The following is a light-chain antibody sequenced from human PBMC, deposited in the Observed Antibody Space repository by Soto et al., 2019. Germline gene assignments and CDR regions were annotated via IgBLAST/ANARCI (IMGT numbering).Light chain of an antibody. V-gene: IGKV1-39*01. CDR3: QQTFSSPVT. CDR1: QRINNY. Sequence: DIQMTQSPSSLSASVGDRVTITCRASQRINNYLSSYQQKSGKAPDRLIFGASTLASGVPSKFSGSGSGTNCTLTISGLQPEYFATYYCQQTFSSPVTFGGGTKVDIK. CDR2: GAS. J-gene: IGKJ4*01.